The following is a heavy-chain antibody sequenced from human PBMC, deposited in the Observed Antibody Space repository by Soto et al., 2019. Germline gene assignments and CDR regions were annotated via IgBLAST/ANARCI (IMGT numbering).Heavy chain of an antibody. CDR2: ISGGGGST. CDR1: GFTFRNFG. D-gene: IGHD2-21*02. CDR3: AKGFIVVVTVIRPDDAFDV. Sequence: EVQLLESGGGLVQPGGSLRLSCAASGFTFRNFGMNWVRQAPGKGLEWVSGISGGGGSTYYADSVKGRFTISRDPSKNTIFLEMNSLRAEDTAVYYCAKGFIVVVTVIRPDDAFDVWGQGTLVTVSS. V-gene: IGHV3-23*01. J-gene: IGHJ3*01.